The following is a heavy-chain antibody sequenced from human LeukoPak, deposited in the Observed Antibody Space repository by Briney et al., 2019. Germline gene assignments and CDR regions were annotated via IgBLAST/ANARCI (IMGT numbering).Heavy chain of an antibody. CDR1: GGTFSSYA. V-gene: IGHV1-69*06. J-gene: IGHJ4*02. CDR2: IIPIVGTA. Sequence: SVNVSCKASGGTFSSYAISWVRQAPGQGLEWMGGIIPIVGTANYAQKFQGRVTITADKSTSTAYLELSSLRSEDTAVYYCARVSTGTLDYWGQGTLVTVSS. D-gene: IGHD3-9*01. CDR3: ARVSTGTLDY.